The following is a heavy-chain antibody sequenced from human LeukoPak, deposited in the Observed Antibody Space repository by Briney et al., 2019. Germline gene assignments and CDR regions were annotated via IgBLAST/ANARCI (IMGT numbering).Heavy chain of an antibody. CDR3: ASNVHCCSDGRWRREWYYGMDV. D-gene: IGHD2-15*01. J-gene: IGHJ6*02. Sequence: GESLKISCRASGYSFTKYWIAWVRQMPGKGLEWMGLIYPGDSDTRYSPSFQGQVTFSADKSTSTAYLQWRSLKAADTAMYFCASNVHCCSDGRWRREWYYGMDVWGQGTTVTVSS. CDR2: IYPGDSDT. V-gene: IGHV5-51*01. CDR1: GYSFTKYW.